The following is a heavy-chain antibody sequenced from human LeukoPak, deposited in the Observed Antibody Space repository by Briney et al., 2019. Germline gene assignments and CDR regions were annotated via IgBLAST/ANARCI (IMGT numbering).Heavy chain of an antibody. V-gene: IGHV4-34*01. CDR1: GGSFSGYY. J-gene: IGHJ4*02. CDR3: ARGAWIQLWYYFDY. CDR2: INHSGST. D-gene: IGHD5-18*01. Sequence: SETLSLTCAVYGGSFSGYYWSWIRQPPGKGLEWIGEINHSGSTYYNPSLKSRVTISVDRSKNQFSLKLSSVTAADTAVYYCARGAWIQLWYYFDYWGQGTLVTVSS.